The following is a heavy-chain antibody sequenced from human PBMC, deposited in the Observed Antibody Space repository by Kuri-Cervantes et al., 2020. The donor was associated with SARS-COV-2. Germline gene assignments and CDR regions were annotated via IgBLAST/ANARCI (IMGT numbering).Heavy chain of an antibody. J-gene: IGHJ4*02. V-gene: IGHV4-34*01. Sequence: SETLSLTCAVYGGSFSGYYWSWIRQPPGKGLEWIGEINHSGSTNYNPSLKSRVTISVDTSKNQFSLRLTSATAADTAVYFCARLLGAATGGGLSVVDWGQGTLVTVSS. CDR1: GGSFSGYY. CDR3: ARLLGAATGGGLSVVD. D-gene: IGHD2-15*01. CDR2: INHSGST.